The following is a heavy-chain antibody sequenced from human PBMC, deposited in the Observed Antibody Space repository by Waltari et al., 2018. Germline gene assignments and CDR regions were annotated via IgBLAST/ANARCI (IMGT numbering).Heavy chain of an antibody. Sequence: EVHLLESGGGLVQPGGSLRLSCAASEFTFSNYAMTWVRQASGKGLEWVSSITASGGNTYYADSVKGRFSISRDNSQNTLYLQMDNLRDEDTAVYYCAKDPPNYYDRSGSPDFIYWGQGTLVTVSS. CDR2: ITASGGNT. CDR3: AKDPPNYYDRSGSPDFIY. V-gene: IGHV3-23*01. CDR1: EFTFSNYA. D-gene: IGHD3-22*01. J-gene: IGHJ4*02.